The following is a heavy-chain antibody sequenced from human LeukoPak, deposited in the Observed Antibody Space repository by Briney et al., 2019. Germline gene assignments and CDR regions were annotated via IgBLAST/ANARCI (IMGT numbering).Heavy chain of an antibody. CDR3: ARDTTIEPYCGGDCYSEHDY. CDR1: GFTFSSYS. CDR2: ISSSSSYI. J-gene: IGHJ4*02. D-gene: IGHD2-21*02. Sequence: GGSLRLSCAASGFTFSSYSMNWVRQALGKGLEWVSSISSSSSYIYYADSVKGRFTISRDNAKNSLYLQMNSLRAEDTAVYYCARDTTIEPYCGGDCYSEHDYWGQGTLVTVSS. V-gene: IGHV3-21*01.